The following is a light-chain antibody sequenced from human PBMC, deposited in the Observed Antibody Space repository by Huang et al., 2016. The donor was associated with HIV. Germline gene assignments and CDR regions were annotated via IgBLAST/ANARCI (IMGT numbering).Light chain of an antibody. CDR1: QRVDTN. Sequence: EIVMTQSPATLSVSPGDSATLSCRASQRVDTNLAWYQQERGQAPRLLIYGASTRATGVPARFSGSGSGTEFTLTISSLQSEDFAVYYCQQYNKWPPLTFGQGTKVEIK. CDR3: QQYNKWPPLT. CDR2: GAS. V-gene: IGKV3-15*01. J-gene: IGKJ1*01.